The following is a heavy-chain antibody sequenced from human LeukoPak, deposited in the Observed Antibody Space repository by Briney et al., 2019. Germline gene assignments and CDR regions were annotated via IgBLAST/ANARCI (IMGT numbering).Heavy chain of an antibody. Sequence: PSETLSLTCTVSGGSISSGSYYWSWIRQPAGKGLEWIGRIYTSGSTNYNPSLKSRVTISVDTSKNQFSLKLSSVTAADTAVYYCARRGDSSGYLDYWGQGTLVTVSS. CDR3: ARRGDSSGYLDY. V-gene: IGHV4-61*02. CDR1: GGSISSGSYY. J-gene: IGHJ4*02. CDR2: IYTSGST. D-gene: IGHD3-22*01.